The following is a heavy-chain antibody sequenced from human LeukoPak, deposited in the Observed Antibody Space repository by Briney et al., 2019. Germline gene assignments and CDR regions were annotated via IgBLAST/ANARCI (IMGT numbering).Heavy chain of an antibody. J-gene: IGHJ5*02. CDR1: GGSISSYY. CDR3: ARDLLGRYCSSTSCHNWFDP. V-gene: IGHV4-59*01. CDR2: IYYSGST. D-gene: IGHD2-2*01. Sequence: SETLSLTCTVPGGSISSYYWSWIRQPPGKGLEWIGYIYYSGSTNYNPSLKSRVTISVDTSKNQFSLKLSSVTAADTAVYYCARDLLGRYCSSTSCHNWFDPWGQGTLVTVSS.